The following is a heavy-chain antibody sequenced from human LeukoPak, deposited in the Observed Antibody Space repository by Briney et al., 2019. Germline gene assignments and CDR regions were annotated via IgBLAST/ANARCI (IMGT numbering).Heavy chain of an antibody. J-gene: IGHJ5*02. Sequence: GGSLRLSCAASGFTFSSYALSWVRQAPGKGLEWVSAISGSGGSTYYADSVKGRFTIPRDNSKNTLYLQMNSLRAEDTAVYYCAKEGYYDSMFDPWGQGTLVTVSS. V-gene: IGHV3-23*01. CDR2: ISGSGGST. CDR1: GFTFSSYA. D-gene: IGHD3-22*01. CDR3: AKEGYYDSMFDP.